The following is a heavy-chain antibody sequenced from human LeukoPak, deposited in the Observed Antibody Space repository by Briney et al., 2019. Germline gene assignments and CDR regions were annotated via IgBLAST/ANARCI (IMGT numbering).Heavy chain of an antibody. J-gene: IGHJ3*02. D-gene: IGHD1-26*01. CDR2: MNPNSGNT. V-gene: IGHV1-8*01. CDR1: GYTFTSYD. CDR3: ARDWGELGAFDI. Sequence: ASVNVSCKPSGYTFTSYDTNWVRPATGQGLAWMGWMNPNSGNTGYAQKFQGRVTMTRNTSISTAYMELSSLRSEDTAVYYCARDWGELGAFDIWGQGTMVTVSS.